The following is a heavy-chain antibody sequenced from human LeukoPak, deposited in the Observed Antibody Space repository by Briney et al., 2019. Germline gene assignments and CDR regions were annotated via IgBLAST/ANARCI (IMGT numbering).Heavy chain of an antibody. D-gene: IGHD4-17*01. CDR2: ISGSGGRT. V-gene: IGHV3-23*01. J-gene: IGHJ4*02. CDR1: GFTFSSYA. Sequence: GGSLRLSCAASGFTFSSYAMSWVRQAPGKGLEWVSSISGSGGRTYHADSVKGRFTISRDNSKNTLYLQMNSLRAEDTAVYYCATPPTVTRNYWGQGILVTVSS. CDR3: ATPPTVTRNY.